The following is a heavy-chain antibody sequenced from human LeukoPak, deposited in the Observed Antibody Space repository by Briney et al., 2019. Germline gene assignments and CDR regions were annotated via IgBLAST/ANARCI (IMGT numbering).Heavy chain of an antibody. J-gene: IGHJ6*02. D-gene: IGHD3-22*01. V-gene: IGHV4-61*01. CDR3: ARAYYYDSSGYYYGPYYYGMDV. CDR2: IYYSGST. CDR1: GGSVSSGSYY. Sequence: SETLTLTCTVSGGSVSSGSYYGRWIRQPPGKGLEWIGYIYYSGSTNYNPSLKSRVTISVDTSKNQFSLKLSSVTAADTAVYYCARAYYYDSSGYYYGPYYYGMDVWGQGTTVTVSS.